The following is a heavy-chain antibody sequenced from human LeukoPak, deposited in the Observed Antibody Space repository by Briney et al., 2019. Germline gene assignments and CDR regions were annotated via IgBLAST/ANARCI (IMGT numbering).Heavy chain of an antibody. CDR2: IKYDGTNK. CDR1: GFSFINDW. CDR3: AREYHMSG. Sequence: PGGSLRLTCGASGFSFINDWMHWVRQTPAEELVGVSRIKYDGTNKAYADSVKGRFTISRDNANNVLSLLLNSLRAEGTAMYYCAREYHMSGWGQGALVTVS. J-gene: IGHJ4*02. V-gene: IGHV3-74*01. D-gene: IGHD2-2*01.